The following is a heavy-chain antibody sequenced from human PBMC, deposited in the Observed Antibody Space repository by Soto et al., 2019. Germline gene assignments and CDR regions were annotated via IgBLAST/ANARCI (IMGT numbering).Heavy chain of an antibody. V-gene: IGHV3-48*03. CDR3: ARSGGVYCSSSSCFSPWLDP. J-gene: IGHJ5*02. CDR2: ISGSGGTI. D-gene: IGHD2-15*01. Sequence: PGGSLRLSCAASGFTFSSYEMHWVRQAPGKGLEWITYISGSGGTIYHADSVKGRFTISRDNAKNSLFLQMNSLRAEDTAVYYCARSGGVYCSSSSCFSPWLDPWGQGTLVTVSS. CDR1: GFTFSSYE.